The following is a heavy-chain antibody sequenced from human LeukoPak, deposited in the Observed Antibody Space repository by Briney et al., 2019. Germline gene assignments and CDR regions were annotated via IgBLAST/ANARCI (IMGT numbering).Heavy chain of an antibody. CDR1: GYTFTCYG. J-gene: IGHJ6*04. Sequence: ASVKDTCKASGYTFTCYGISWVRQAPGQGLEWMGWISAYNGNTNYTQKLQGRVTMTTDTSTSTDYMELRSLRSDDTAVYYCAIDGAAAGIGMDVWGKGTTVTVSS. V-gene: IGHV1-18*01. CDR3: AIDGAAAGIGMDV. CDR2: ISAYNGNT. D-gene: IGHD6-13*01.